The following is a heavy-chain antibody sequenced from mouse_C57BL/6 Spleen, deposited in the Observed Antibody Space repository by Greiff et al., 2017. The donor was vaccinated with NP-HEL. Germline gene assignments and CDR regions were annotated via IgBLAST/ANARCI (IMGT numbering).Heavy chain of an antibody. D-gene: IGHD1-1*01. CDR1: GYTFTSYW. CDR2: IYPGSGST. V-gene: IGHV1-55*01. Sequence: VQLQQPGAELVKPGASVKMSCKASGYTFTSYWITWVKQRPGQGLEWIGDIYPGSGSTNYHEKFQSKATLTVDTSSSKAYMQLSSLTSEDSAVYYCARWDYYGSSLFDYWGQGTTLTVSS. CDR3: ARWDYYGSSLFDY. J-gene: IGHJ2*01.